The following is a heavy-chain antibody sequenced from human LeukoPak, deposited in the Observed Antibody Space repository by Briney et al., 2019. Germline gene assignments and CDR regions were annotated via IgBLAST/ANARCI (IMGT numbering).Heavy chain of an antibody. Sequence: PGGSLRLSCAASGFTFSSYAMSWVRQAPGKGLEWVSAISGSGGSTYYADSVKGRFTISRDNSKNTLYLQMNSLRAEDTAVYYCAKDSDERLKNNGFDPWGQGTLVTVSS. J-gene: IGHJ5*02. V-gene: IGHV3-23*01. CDR3: AKDSDERLKNNGFDP. D-gene: IGHD2-8*01. CDR2: ISGSGGST. CDR1: GFTFSSYA.